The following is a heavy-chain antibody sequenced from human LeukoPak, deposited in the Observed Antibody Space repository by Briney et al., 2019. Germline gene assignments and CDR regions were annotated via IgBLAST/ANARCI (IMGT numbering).Heavy chain of an antibody. V-gene: IGHV6-1*01. CDR3: ARDSPTDDSSGYPAE. J-gene: IGHJ4*02. CDR1: GDSVSSKSAA. Sequence: SQTLSLTCAISGDSVSSKSAAWNWIRQSPSRGLEWLGRTYYRSKWYNDYAVSVQSRININPDTSKNQFSLQLNSVTPEDTAVYYCARDSPTDDSSGYPAEWGQGTLVTVSS. CDR2: TYYRSKWYN. D-gene: IGHD3-22*01.